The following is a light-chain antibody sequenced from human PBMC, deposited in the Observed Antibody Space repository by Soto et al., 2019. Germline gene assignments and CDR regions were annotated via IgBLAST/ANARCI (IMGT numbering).Light chain of an antibody. V-gene: IGLV2-14*03. CDR3: NSYTTSSTYV. CDR1: SSDVGRYNY. Sequence: QSALTQPASVSGSPGQSITISCTGTSSDVGRYNYVSWYQHHPGQAPKLIFYDVSNRPSGVSERFSVSKSGYTASLTISGRQADDEADYYCNSYTTSSTYVFGTGTKVTVL. J-gene: IGLJ1*01. CDR2: DVS.